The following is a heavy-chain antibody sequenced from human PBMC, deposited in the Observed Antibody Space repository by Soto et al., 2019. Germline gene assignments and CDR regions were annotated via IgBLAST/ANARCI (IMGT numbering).Heavy chain of an antibody. Sequence: EVQLVESGGGLVQPGGSLRLSCAASGFTFSSYSMNWVRQAPGKGLEWVSYISSSSSTIYYADSVKGRFTISRDNAKNSLYLQMNSLRDEDTAVYYWARDLIGSSSGYDTYYYYYGMDVWGQGTTVTVSS. CDR2: ISSSSSTI. V-gene: IGHV3-48*02. D-gene: IGHD6-19*01. CDR3: ARDLIGSSSGYDTYYYYYGMDV. J-gene: IGHJ6*02. CDR1: GFTFSSYS.